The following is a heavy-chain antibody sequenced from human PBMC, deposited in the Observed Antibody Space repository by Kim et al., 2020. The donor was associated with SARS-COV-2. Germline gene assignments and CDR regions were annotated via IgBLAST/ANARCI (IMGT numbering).Heavy chain of an antibody. CDR2: T. Sequence: TIYAQKLQGRVSMTEDTSTDTAYMELSSLRSEDTAVYYCARVATNDAFDIWGQGTMVTVSS. CDR3: ARVATNDAFDI. J-gene: IGHJ3*02. D-gene: IGHD5-12*01. V-gene: IGHV1-24*01.